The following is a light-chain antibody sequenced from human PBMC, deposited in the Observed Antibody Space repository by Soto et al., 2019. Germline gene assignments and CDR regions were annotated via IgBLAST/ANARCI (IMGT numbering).Light chain of an antibody. Sequence: QSVLTQPPSASGSPEQSVAISCTGTSSDVGGYNYVSWYQQHPRKAPKLMIYEVNKRPSGVPDRFSGSKSGNTASLTVSGLQAEDEADYYCSSYAGSSNVFGTGTKVTVL. V-gene: IGLV2-8*01. CDR1: SSDVGGYNY. J-gene: IGLJ1*01. CDR3: SSYAGSSNV. CDR2: EVN.